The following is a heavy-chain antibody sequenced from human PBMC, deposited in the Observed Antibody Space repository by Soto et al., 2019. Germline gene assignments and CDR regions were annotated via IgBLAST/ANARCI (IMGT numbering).Heavy chain of an antibody. CDR2: ISYDGSNK. J-gene: IGHJ4*02. Sequence: QVQLVESGGGVVQPGRSLRLSCAASGFTFRNYGMHWVRQAPGKGLEWVAVISYDGSNKYYADSVKGRFTISRDNSKNTLYLQMNSLRAEHTAVYYCAKDAGGAGWYYFVYWGQGTLVTVSS. CDR1: GFTFRNYG. D-gene: IGHD6-19*01. CDR3: AKDAGGAGWYYFVY. V-gene: IGHV3-30*18.